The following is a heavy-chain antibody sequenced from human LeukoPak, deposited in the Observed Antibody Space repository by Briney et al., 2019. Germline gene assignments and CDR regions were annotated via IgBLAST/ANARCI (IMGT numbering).Heavy chain of an antibody. D-gene: IGHD3-10*01. CDR1: GFSISSDYY. V-gene: IGHV4-38-2*02. Sequence: PSETLSLTCTVSGFSISSDYYWGWIRQPPGKGLEWLGSVSHSGITYYNSSLNSRVTISVDTSKNHFSLTVNPVTAADTAVYYCARLVIPWGQGILVTVSS. CDR2: VSHSGIT. CDR3: ARLVIP. J-gene: IGHJ5*02.